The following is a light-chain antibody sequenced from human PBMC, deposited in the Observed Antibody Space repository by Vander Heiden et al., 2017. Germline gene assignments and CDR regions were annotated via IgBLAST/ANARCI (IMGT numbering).Light chain of an antibody. J-gene: IGLJ2*01. CDR1: SSNIGNNY. CDR2: DNN. Sequence: QSVLTQPPSVSAAPGQKVTISCSGSSSNIGNNYVSWYQQLPGTAPKLLIYDNNKRPSGITDRFSGSKSGTSATLGITGLQTGDEADYYCGTWDSSLSAGPFGGGTKLTVL. CDR3: GTWDSSLSAGP. V-gene: IGLV1-51*01.